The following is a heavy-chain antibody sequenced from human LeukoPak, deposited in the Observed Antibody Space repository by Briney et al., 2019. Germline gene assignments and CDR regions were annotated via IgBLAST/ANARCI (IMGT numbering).Heavy chain of an antibody. CDR3: ARAEKLTLLDNSLPGGMDV. D-gene: IGHD1-14*01. V-gene: IGHV4-30-2*01. J-gene: IGHJ6*02. CDR1: GGSISSGGYY. CDR2: IYHSGST. Sequence: PSETLSLTCTVSGGSISSGGYYWSWIRQPPGKGLEWIGYIYHSGSTNYNPSLKSRVTISVDTSKNQFSLKLSSVTAADTAVYYCARAEKLTLLDNSLPGGMDVWGQGTTVTVSS.